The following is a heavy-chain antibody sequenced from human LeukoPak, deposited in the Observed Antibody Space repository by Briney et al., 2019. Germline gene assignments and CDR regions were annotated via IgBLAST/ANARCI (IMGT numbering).Heavy chain of an antibody. J-gene: IGHJ4*02. CDR1: GYTFTSYG. CDR2: ISAYNGNT. D-gene: IGHD2-2*01. V-gene: IGHV1-18*01. Sequence: ASVKVSCKASGYTFTSYGISWVRQAPGQGLEWMGWISAYNGNTNYAQKLQGRVTMNTDTSTSTDYMELRSLRSDDTAVYYCATGWDQLPFDYWGQGTLVTVSS. CDR3: ATGWDQLPFDY.